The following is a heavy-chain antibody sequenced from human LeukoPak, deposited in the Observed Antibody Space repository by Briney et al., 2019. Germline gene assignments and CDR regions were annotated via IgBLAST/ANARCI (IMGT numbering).Heavy chain of an antibody. CDR2: VKSDGGGI. Sequence: GGSLRLSRAVSGFTFTDYWFHWVRQAPGKGLEWVSRVKSDGGGINYGDSVKGRFTMSRDNAKNTLYLQMNSLRAEDTAVCYCARQAGSGFDYWGQGSLVTVSS. CDR3: ARQAGSGFDY. CDR1: GFTFTDYW. J-gene: IGHJ4*02. V-gene: IGHV3-74*01. D-gene: IGHD3-10*01.